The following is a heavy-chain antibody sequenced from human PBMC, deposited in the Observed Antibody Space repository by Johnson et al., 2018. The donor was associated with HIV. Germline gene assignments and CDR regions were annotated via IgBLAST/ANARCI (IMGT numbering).Heavy chain of an antibody. Sequence: VQLVESGGGVVPPGRSLRLYCVASGFTFSNYGMHWVRQAPGKGLEWVAAVWYDGSNKYYANSVKGRFTIFRDNSENTMYLQMNRLRADDTAVYFCTKDRTNWGYDAFDIWGQGTMVTVSS. J-gene: IGHJ3*02. V-gene: IGHV3-33*06. CDR2: VWYDGSNK. D-gene: IGHD7-27*01. CDR1: GFTFSNYG. CDR3: TKDRTNWGYDAFDI.